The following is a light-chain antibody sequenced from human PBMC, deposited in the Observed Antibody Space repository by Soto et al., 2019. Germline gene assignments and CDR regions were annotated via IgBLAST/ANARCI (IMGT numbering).Light chain of an antibody. Sequence: QSALTQPASVSGSPGQSITISCTGTSSDVGGYNYVSWYQQHPGKAPKLMIYDVSNRPSGVSNRFSGSKSGNTASLTISGTQAMDEAEYYCQAWDSSTEVFGSGTKLTVL. J-gene: IGLJ1*01. CDR2: DVS. V-gene: IGLV2-14*01. CDR3: QAWDSSTEV. CDR1: SSDVGGYNY.